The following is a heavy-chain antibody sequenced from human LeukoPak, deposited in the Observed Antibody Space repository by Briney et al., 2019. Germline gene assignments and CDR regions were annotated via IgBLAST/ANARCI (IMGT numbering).Heavy chain of an antibody. Sequence: GGSLRLSCAASGFTFSNAWMSWVRQAPGKGLEWVGRIKSKTDGGTTDYAAPVKGRFTISRDDSKNTLYPQMNSLKTEDTAVYYCTTNCGGDCYIIDFDYWGQGTLVTVSS. CDR2: IKSKTDGGTT. CDR1: GFTFSNAW. J-gene: IGHJ4*02. CDR3: TTNCGGDCYIIDFDY. D-gene: IGHD2-21*02. V-gene: IGHV3-15*01.